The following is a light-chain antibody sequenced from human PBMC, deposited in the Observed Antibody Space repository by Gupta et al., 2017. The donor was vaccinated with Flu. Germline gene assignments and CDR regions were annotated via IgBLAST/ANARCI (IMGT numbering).Light chain of an antibody. CDR3: SSCDDRESGRV. CDR2: GDN. CDR1: SYNVGSNI. J-gene: IGLJ3*02. Sequence: SYNVGSNIVSWYQQSAETAHRLLNYGDNRRPSVVPGRFSGSKSGTAASLAISGLPSEDEADYYCSSCDDRESGRVFGGGTKLAVL. V-gene: IGLV1-44*01.